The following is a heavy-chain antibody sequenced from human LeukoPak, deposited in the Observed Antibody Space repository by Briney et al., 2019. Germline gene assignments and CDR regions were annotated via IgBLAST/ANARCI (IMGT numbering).Heavy chain of an antibody. J-gene: IGHJ4*02. CDR3: ARGKIGRYSGYYPIDY. CDR2: IIPIFGTA. D-gene: IGHD5-12*01. V-gene: IGHV1-69*13. CDR1: GGTFSSYA. Sequence: SVKVSCKASGGTFSSYAISWVRQAPGQGLEWMGGIIPIFGTANYAQKFQGRVTITADESTSTAYMELSSLRSEDTAVYYCARGKIGRYSGYYPIDYWGQGTLVTVSS.